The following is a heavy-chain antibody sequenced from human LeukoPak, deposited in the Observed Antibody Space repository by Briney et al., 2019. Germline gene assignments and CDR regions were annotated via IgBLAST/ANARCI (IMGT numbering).Heavy chain of an antibody. CDR1: GYTFTSYG. Sequence: ASVKVSCKASGYTFTSYGISWVRQAPEQGLEWMGWISAYNGNTNYAQKLQGRVTMTTDTSTSTAYMELRSLRSDDTAVYYCARDRRYYGSGSYNTPFYFDYWGQGTLVTVSS. V-gene: IGHV1-18*01. J-gene: IGHJ4*02. CDR3: ARDRRYYGSGSYNTPFYFDY. D-gene: IGHD3-10*01. CDR2: ISAYNGNT.